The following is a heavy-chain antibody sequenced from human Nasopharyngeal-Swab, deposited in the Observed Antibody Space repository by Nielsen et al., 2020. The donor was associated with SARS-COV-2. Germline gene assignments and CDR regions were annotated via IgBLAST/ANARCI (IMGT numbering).Heavy chain of an antibody. Sequence: GESLKISCAASGFTFSSYGMHWVRQASGKGLEWVAVIWYDGSNKYYADSVKGRFTISRDNSKNTLYLQMNSLRAEDTAVYYCARDSPGTDSSGYDDAFDIWGQGTMVTVSS. CDR3: ARDSPGTDSSGYDDAFDI. CDR2: IWYDGSNK. D-gene: IGHD3-22*01. CDR1: GFTFSSYG. J-gene: IGHJ3*02. V-gene: IGHV3-33*01.